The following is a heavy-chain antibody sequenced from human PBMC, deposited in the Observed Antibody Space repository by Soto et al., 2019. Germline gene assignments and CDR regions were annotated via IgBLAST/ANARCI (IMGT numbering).Heavy chain of an antibody. V-gene: IGHV4-4*07. CDR3: ARGIAVAGTLPFDY. D-gene: IGHD6-19*01. CDR2: IYTSGST. J-gene: IGHJ4*02. Sequence: SETLSLTCTVSGGSISSYYWSWIRQPAGKGLEWIGRIYTSGSTNYNPSLKSRVTMSVDTSKNQFSLKLSSVTAADTAVYYCARGIAVAGTLPFDYWGQGTLVTSPQ. CDR1: GGSISSYY.